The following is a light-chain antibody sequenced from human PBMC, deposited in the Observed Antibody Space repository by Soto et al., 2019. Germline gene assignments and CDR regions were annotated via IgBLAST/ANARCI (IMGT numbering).Light chain of an antibody. J-gene: IGKJ5*01. CDR1: QSVSDY. V-gene: IGKV3-11*01. CDR3: QQRNHGPPIT. CDR2: DAS. Sequence: EIVLTQSPATLSLSPGERATLSCRASQSVSDYLAWYQQKPGQAPRLLIYDASNRATGIPARFNGSGSGTDFILTISNLEPEDFAVYYCQQRNHGPPITFGQGTRLEIK.